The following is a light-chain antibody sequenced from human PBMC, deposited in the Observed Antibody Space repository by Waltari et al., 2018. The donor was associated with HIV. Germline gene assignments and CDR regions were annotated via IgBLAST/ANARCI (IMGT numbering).Light chain of an antibody. J-gene: IGKJ2*01. Sequence: DIVMTQSPESLAVSLGDRATINCKSSQSVLYSSNNKNYLAWYQQKPGQPPKLLIYWASTLESGVPDRFSGSGSGTDFTLTISSLQTEDVAVYYCQQYYSNSYTFGQGTKLEIK. CDR2: WAS. V-gene: IGKV4-1*01. CDR1: QSVLYSSNNKNY. CDR3: QQYYSNSYT.